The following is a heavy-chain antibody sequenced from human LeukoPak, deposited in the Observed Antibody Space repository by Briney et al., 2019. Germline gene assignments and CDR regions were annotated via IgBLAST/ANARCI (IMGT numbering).Heavy chain of an antibody. Sequence: ASVNVSCKASRYTFTSYGISWVRQAPGQGLEWMGWISAYNGNTNYAQKLQGRVTMTTDTSTSTAYMERRSLRSDDTAVYYCARDYEQWLVPDYFDYWGQGTLVTVSS. D-gene: IGHD6-19*01. CDR2: ISAYNGNT. CDR1: RYTFTSYG. CDR3: ARDYEQWLVPDYFDY. J-gene: IGHJ4*02. V-gene: IGHV1-18*01.